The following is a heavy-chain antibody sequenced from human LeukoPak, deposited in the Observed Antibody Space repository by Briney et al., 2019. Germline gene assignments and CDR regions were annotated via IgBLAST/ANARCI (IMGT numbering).Heavy chain of an antibody. CDR2: ISSGAISI. CDR3: AKGGSTWYHFDY. V-gene: IGHV3-48*03. J-gene: IGHJ4*02. D-gene: IGHD6-13*01. Sequence: PGGSLRLSCVGSGFTFSNYEMNWVRQAPGKGLEWLSGISSGAISIYYADSVKGRFTISRDNSENTLYLQMNSLRPEDTAVYYCAKGGSTWYHFDYWGQGTLVTVSS. CDR1: GFTFSNYE.